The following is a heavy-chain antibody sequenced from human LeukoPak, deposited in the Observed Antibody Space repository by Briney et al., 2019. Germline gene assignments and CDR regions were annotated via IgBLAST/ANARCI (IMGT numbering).Heavy chain of an antibody. D-gene: IGHD3-10*01. CDR2: IYHSGST. CDR1: GGSISSGGYS. J-gene: IGHJ4*02. V-gene: IGHV4-30-2*01. Sequence: SETLSLTCVVSGGSISSGGYSWSWIRQPPGKGLEWIGYIYHSGSTDYNPSLKSRVTMAVDRSKNQFSLKLSSVTAADTAVYYCARDKFGDLDYWGQGTLVTVSS. CDR3: ARDKFGDLDY.